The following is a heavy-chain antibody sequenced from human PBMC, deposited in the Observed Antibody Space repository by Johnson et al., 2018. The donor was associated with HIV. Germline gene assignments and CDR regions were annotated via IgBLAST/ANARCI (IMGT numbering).Heavy chain of an antibody. V-gene: IGHV3-30*19. D-gene: IGHD2-2*01. Sequence: QMLLVESGGGVVQRGRSLRLSCGASGFTFSTYGMHWVRQTPGKGLEWVAVISYDGSNKYYADSVKGRFTISRDNSKNTLYLQMNSLRAEDTAVYYCAREGGDCSSTSGYQDAFDIWGQGTLVTVSS. CDR3: AREGGDCSSTSGYQDAFDI. CDR1: GFTFSTYG. J-gene: IGHJ3*02. CDR2: ISYDGSNK.